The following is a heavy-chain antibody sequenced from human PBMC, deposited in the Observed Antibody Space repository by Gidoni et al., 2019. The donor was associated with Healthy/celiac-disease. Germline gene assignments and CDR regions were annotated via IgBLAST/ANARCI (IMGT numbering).Heavy chain of an antibody. CDR2: IWYDGSNK. V-gene: IGHV3-33*01. J-gene: IGHJ4*02. Sequence: VRQAPGKGLEWVAVIWYDGSNKYYADSVKGRFTISRDNSKNTLYLQMNSLRAEDTAVYYCARALDCSGGSCYYSYFDYWGQGTLVTVSS. D-gene: IGHD2-15*01. CDR3: ARALDCSGGSCYYSYFDY.